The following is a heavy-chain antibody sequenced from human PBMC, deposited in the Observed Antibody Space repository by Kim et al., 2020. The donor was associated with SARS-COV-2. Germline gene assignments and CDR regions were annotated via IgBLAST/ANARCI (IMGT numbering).Heavy chain of an antibody. CDR3: ARGVVGTQYFDY. CDR2: IYDNGNT. D-gene: IGHD3-3*01. CDR1: GFSISSNY. V-gene: IGHV3-53*01. J-gene: IGHJ4*02. Sequence: GGSLRLSCTASGFSISSNYMTWVRQAPGKGLEWISIIYDNGNTYSADSMEGRFTISRDTSKNTLSLQINSLRADDTAVYYCARGVVGTQYFDYWGQGTLVTVSS.